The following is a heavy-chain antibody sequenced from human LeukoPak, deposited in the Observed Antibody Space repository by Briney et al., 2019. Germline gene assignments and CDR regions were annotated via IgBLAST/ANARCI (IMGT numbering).Heavy chain of an antibody. D-gene: IGHD2-21*02. Sequence: SQTLSLTCTVSGDSISSGSYYWSWIRQPAGEGLEWIGRIYSSGRTHYSPSLKSRVTISVDTSKNQFSLKLSSVTAADTAVYYCARDNTVVVTAFNWFDPWGQGTLVTVSS. CDR2: IYSSGRT. J-gene: IGHJ5*02. CDR1: GDSISSGSYY. V-gene: IGHV4-61*02. CDR3: ARDNTVVVTAFNWFDP.